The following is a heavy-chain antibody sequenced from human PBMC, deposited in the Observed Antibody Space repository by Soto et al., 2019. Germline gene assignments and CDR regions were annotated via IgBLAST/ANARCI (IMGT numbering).Heavy chain of an antibody. CDR1: GYSFSAYY. CDR2: INPISGGT. J-gene: IGHJ6*02. V-gene: IGHV1-2*02. D-gene: IGHD1-20*01. CDR3: ARDRLPIGAGPTKHRINI. Sequence: ASVKVSCKTSGYSFSAYYVHWVRQAPGQGLEWMGWINPISGGTHYAQKFQGRVTMTRDTSINIAFLELSRLTSDDTAVYYCARDRLPIGAGPTKHRINICGQGTTVTVSS.